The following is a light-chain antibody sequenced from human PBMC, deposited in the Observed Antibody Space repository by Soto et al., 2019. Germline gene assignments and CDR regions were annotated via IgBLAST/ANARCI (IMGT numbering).Light chain of an antibody. V-gene: IGKV2-28*01. Sequence: DLVMTQSPLSMPVTPGEPASISCRSSQSLLHSNGYTYLDWYLQRPGQSPQLLIYLSSYRASGVPDRFSGSGSGTDFTLKISRVEAEDVGVYYCMQALQTPWTFGQGTKVEIK. CDR1: QSLLHSNGYTY. CDR3: MQALQTPWT. CDR2: LSS. J-gene: IGKJ1*01.